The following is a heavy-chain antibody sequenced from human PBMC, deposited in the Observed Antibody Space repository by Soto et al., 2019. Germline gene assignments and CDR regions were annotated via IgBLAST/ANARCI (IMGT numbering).Heavy chain of an antibody. D-gene: IGHD4-17*01. Sequence: QLQLQESGPGLVKPSETLSLTCTVSGGSISSSSYYWGWIRQPPGKGLEWIGSIYYSGSTYYNPSLKSRVTISLDTSKNQFSLKLSSVTAADMAVYYCARPSVLTTVTKGLYFDYWGQGTLVTVSS. CDR1: GGSISSSSYY. CDR2: IYYSGST. J-gene: IGHJ4*02. V-gene: IGHV4-39*01. CDR3: ARPSVLTTVTKGLYFDY.